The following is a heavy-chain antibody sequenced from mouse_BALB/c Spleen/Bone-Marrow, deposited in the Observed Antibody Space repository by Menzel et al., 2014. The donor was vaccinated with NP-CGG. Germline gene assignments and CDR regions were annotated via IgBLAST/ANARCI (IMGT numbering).Heavy chain of an antibody. D-gene: IGHD2-1*01. Sequence: LKQSGGGLVQPGGSMKLSCAASGFTFSDAWMDWVRQSPEKGLEWVAEIRIKANNHATYYAESVKGRFTISRDDSKSSVYLQMNSLRAEDTGIYYCTFHYGNYWGQGTPLSGSS. CDR1: GFTFSDAW. CDR2: IRIKANNHAT. J-gene: IGHJ2*01. CDR3: TFHYGNY. V-gene: IGHV6-6*01.